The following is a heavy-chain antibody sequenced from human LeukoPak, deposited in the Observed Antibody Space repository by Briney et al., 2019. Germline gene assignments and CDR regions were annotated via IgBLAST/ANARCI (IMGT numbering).Heavy chain of an antibody. V-gene: IGHV1-2*02. D-gene: IGHD6-19*01. CDR1: GYTFTSYY. Sequence: ASVKVSCKASGYTFTSYYVHWVRQAPGQGLEWMGWINPNSGGTNYAQKFQGRVTMTRDTSISTAYMELSRLRSDDTAVYYCARTQQWLVYDYWGQGTLVTVSS. CDR3: ARTQQWLVYDY. J-gene: IGHJ4*02. CDR2: INPNSGGT.